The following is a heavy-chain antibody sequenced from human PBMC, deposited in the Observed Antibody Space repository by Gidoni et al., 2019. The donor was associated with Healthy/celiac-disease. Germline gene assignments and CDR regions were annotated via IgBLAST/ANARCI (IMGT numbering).Heavy chain of an antibody. Sequence: QVQLQESGPVLVKPSQTLSLTCTVSVGSISSGSYYWSWIRQPAGEGVEWIGRIYTSGSTNYNPSLKSRVTMSVDTAKNQFSLKLSSVTAADTAVYYCARTDGAGSYPFDYWGQGTLVTVSS. J-gene: IGHJ4*02. CDR2: IYTSGST. V-gene: IGHV4-61*02. CDR3: ARTDGAGSYPFDY. CDR1: VGSISSGSYY. D-gene: IGHD3-10*01.